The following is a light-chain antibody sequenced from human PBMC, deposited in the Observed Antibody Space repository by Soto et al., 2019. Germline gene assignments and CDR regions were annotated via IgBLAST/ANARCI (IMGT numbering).Light chain of an antibody. Sequence: DLVMTQSPISLPVTPGEPASISCRSSQSLLHSNGYNYLDWYLQKPGQSPQLLIYLGSNRASGVPDRFRGSGSGTHFTLKISRVEAEDVGVYYCMQALQTPLTFGQGTRLEIK. V-gene: IGKV2-28*01. J-gene: IGKJ5*01. CDR3: MQALQTPLT. CDR2: LGS. CDR1: QSLLHSNGYNY.